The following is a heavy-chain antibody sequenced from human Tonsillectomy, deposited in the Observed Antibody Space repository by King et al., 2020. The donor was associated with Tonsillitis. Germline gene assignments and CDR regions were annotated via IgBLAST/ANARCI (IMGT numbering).Heavy chain of an antibody. J-gene: IGHJ4*02. D-gene: IGHD3-3*01. CDR1: GGSFSDYS. CDR2: INHGGGT. V-gene: IGHV4-34*01. CDR3: ARGPSAISGVVITPPTYFDF. Sequence: VQLQQWGAGLLKPSETLSLTCAVYGGSFSDYSWSWIRQPPGKGLEWIGEINHGGGTYYNPSLKSRVTKSVDTSKNQFSLRMSSVTAADTAVYYCARGPSAISGVVITPPTYFDFWGQGTLVTVSS.